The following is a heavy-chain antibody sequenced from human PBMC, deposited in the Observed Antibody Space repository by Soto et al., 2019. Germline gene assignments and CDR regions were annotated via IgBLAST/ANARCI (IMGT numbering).Heavy chain of an antibody. V-gene: IGHV3-7*01. Sequence: EVQLVESGGGLVQPGGSLRLSCAASGFTFLSYWMSWVRQAPGQGLEWVANIKQDGSEKYYVDSVKGRFTISRDNSKDTLYLRMNSLRAEDTAVYSCARTLYDSSGYHQFQHWGQGTLVSVSS. CDR3: ARTLYDSSGYHQFQH. J-gene: IGHJ1*01. CDR2: IKQDGSEK. D-gene: IGHD3-22*01. CDR1: GFTFLSYW.